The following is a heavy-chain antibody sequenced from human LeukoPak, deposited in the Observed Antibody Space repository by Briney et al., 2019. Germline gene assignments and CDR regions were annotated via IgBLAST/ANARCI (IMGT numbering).Heavy chain of an antibody. CDR2: ISSSGGYT. CDR1: GFTFSSYG. Sequence: HPGGSLRLSCAASGFTFSSYGMSWVRQAPGKGLEWVSVISSSGGYTYYADSVKGRFTISRDNSKNTLYLQMNSLRAEDTAVYYCARDPDSSLNWFDPWGQGTLVTVSS. CDR3: ARDPDSSLNWFDP. D-gene: IGHD3-22*01. V-gene: IGHV3-23*01. J-gene: IGHJ5*02.